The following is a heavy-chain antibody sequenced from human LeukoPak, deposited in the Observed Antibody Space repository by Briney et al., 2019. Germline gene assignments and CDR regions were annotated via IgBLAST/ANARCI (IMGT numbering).Heavy chain of an antibody. CDR2: IYYSGTT. Sequence: PSETLSLTCAVSGYSISSGYYWGWIRQPPGMGLEWIGSIYYSGTTYYNPSLKSRVTISVDTSKDQFSLRLSSVTAADTAIYYCARDRSGWPPGILKDWGQGTLVTVSS. CDR3: ARDRSGWPPGILKD. V-gene: IGHV4-38-2*02. D-gene: IGHD6-19*01. J-gene: IGHJ4*02. CDR1: GYSISSGYY.